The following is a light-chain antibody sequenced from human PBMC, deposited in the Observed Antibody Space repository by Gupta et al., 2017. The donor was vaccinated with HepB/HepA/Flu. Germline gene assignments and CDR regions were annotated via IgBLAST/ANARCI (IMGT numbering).Light chain of an antibody. CDR3: QSYDSSLSGVV. CDR1: SSNIGAGYD. Sequence: QSVLPQPPSVSRAPGQRVTISYTGSSSNIGAGYDVHWYQQLPGTAPKLLIYGNSNRPAGVPDRFSGSKSGTSASLAITGLQAEDEADYYCQSYDSSLSGVVFGGGTKLTVL. CDR2: GNS. J-gene: IGLJ2*01. V-gene: IGLV1-40*01.